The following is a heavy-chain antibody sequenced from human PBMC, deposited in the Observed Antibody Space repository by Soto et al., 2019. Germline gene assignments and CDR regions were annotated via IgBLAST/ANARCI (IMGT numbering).Heavy chain of an antibody. CDR1: GFTFSDHY. Sequence: GGSLRLSCAASGFTFSDHYMDWVRQAPGKGLEWVGRTRNKANSYTTEYAASVKGRFTISRDDSKNSLYLQMNSLKTEDTAVYYCASATVTYYYYGMDVWGQGTTVTVSS. V-gene: IGHV3-72*01. D-gene: IGHD4-17*01. CDR3: ASATVTYYYYGMDV. CDR2: TRNKANSYTT. J-gene: IGHJ6*02.